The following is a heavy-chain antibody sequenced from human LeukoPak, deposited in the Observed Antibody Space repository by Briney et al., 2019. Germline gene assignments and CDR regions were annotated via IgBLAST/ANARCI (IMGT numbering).Heavy chain of an antibody. Sequence: GGSLRLSCAASGFTLSSYAMSWVRQAPGKGLEWVSSISSSSYYIYYADSVKGRFTISRDNAKNSLYLQMNSLRAEDTAVYYCARARDDILTAYYFDYWGQGTLVTVSS. V-gene: IGHV3-21*01. J-gene: IGHJ4*02. CDR1: GFTLSSYA. CDR3: ARARDDILTAYYFDY. D-gene: IGHD3-9*01. CDR2: ISSSSYYI.